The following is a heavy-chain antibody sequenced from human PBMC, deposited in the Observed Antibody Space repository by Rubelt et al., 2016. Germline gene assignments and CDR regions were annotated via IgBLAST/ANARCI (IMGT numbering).Heavy chain of an antibody. CDR1: GYTFTSYA. CDR3: ARSASIAGD. J-gene: IGHJ4*02. Sequence: QVQLVQSGAEVKKPGASVKVSCKASGYTFTSYAMHWVRQAPGQRLEWMGWINAGNGNTKYSQKFQGRVTIPREMSLRTAYIELSSLRSEDSAVYYWARSASIAGDWGQGTLATVSS. V-gene: IGHV1-3*01. D-gene: IGHD6-6*01. CDR2: INAGNGNT.